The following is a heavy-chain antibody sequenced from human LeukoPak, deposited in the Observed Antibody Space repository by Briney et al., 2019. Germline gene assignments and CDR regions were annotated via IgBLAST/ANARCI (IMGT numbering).Heavy chain of an antibody. CDR3: AAHLFQLLWVGEDYFDY. D-gene: IGHD3-10*01. CDR1: GYTFTGYY. J-gene: IGHJ4*02. V-gene: IGHV1-2*02. Sequence: ASVKVSCKASGYTFTGYYMHWVRQAPGQGPGWMGWINPNSGGTNYAQKFQGRVTMTRDTSINTAYMELSRLRSDDTAVYYCAAHLFQLLWVGEDYFDYWGQGSLVTVS. CDR2: INPNSGGT.